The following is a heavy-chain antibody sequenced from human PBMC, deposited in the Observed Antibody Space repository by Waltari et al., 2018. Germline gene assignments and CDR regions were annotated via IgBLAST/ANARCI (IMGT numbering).Heavy chain of an antibody. D-gene: IGHD6-13*01. J-gene: IGHJ3*02. Sequence: QVQLVQSGPEVQKPAASVKVSCKASGYPFTDYYIPWVRQAPGPGLGWMGSIDPHSGGTSYAQKFQGRVTMTRGTSISTGYMELSSLRTEDTAVYYCASRTGYSSWGGCYGIWGQGTVVTVSS. CDR2: IDPHSGGT. CDR3: ASRTGYSSWGGCYGI. CDR1: GYPFTDYY. V-gene: IGHV1-2*02.